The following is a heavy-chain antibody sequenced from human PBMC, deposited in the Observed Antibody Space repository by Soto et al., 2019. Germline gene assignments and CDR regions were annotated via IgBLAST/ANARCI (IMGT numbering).Heavy chain of an antibody. V-gene: IGHV1-46*01. CDR3: AREARSRVDY. Sequence: VQPGAEVKKPGASVKVSCKASGYTFTSYYIHWVRQAPGQGLEWMGIINPSGGRTSYAQKFQGRVTMTRDTSTSTVYMELSSLRSEDTAVYYCAREARSRVDYWGQGTLVTVSS. CDR2: INPSGGRT. CDR1: GYTFTSYY. D-gene: IGHD6-13*01. J-gene: IGHJ4*02.